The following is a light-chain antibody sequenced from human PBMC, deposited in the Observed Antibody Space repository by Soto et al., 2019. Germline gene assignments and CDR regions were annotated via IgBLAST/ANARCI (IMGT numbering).Light chain of an antibody. CDR2: GAS. J-gene: IGKJ1*01. CDR3: QQYAGSRT. Sequence: EIVLTHSPGTLSLAPVERATLSGSASHSVSSSDLAWYQKTHGEAPRLIIYGASRRATGIPDRFSGSGSGTDFTLTISRLEPEDFAVYYCQQYAGSRTFGQGTKVDIK. CDR1: HSVSSSD. V-gene: IGKV3-20*01.